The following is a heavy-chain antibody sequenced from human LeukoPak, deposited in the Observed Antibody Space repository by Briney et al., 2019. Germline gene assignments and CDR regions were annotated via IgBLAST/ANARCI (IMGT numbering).Heavy chain of an antibody. CDR1: GGSFSGYY. V-gene: IGHV4-34*01. Sequence: SETLSLTCAVYGGSFSGYYWSWLRQPPGKGLEWIGEINHSGSTNYNPSLKSRVTISVDTSKNQFSLKLSSVTAADTAVYYCASRDGYCSGGTCHNWFYPWGQGTLVTVSS. J-gene: IGHJ5*02. D-gene: IGHD2-15*01. CDR3: ASRDGYCSGGTCHNWFYP. CDR2: INHSGST.